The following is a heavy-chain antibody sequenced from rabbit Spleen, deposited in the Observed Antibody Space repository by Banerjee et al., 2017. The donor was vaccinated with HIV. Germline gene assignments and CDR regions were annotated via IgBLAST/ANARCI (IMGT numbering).Heavy chain of an antibody. D-gene: IGHD4-1*01. V-gene: IGHV1S45*01. J-gene: IGHJ4*01. Sequence: QEQLEESGGDLVKPEGSLTLTCTASGFSFSSSYWICWVRQAPGKGLEWIACIYTGSTGSIHYASWAKGRFTMSKTSSTTVTLQMTSLTAADTATYFCARDLAGVIGWNFDLWGPGTLVTVS. CDR2: IYTGSTGSI. CDR1: GFSFSSSYW. CDR3: ARDLAGVIGWNFDL.